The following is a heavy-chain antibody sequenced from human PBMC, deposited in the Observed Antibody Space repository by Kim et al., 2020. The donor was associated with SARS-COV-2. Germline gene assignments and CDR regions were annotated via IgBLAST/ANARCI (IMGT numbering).Heavy chain of an antibody. J-gene: IGHJ4*02. CDR2: VYYTGSS. CDR3: AGGYYYETSGDDY. CDR1: GGSITTYY. V-gene: IGHV4-59*13. Sequence: SETLSLTCSVSGGSITTYYWSWIRQTPGRGLEWIGYVYYTGSSNYNPSLKSRVTMSVDTSKNQFSLKLSSVTAADTAVYYCAGGYYYETSGDDYWGQGTLVTVSS. D-gene: IGHD3-22*01.